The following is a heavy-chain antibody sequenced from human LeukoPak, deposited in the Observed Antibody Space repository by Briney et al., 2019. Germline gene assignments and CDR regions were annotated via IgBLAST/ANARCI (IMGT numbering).Heavy chain of an antibody. J-gene: IGHJ4*02. V-gene: IGHV3-11*01. D-gene: IGHD3-22*01. CDR3: ASSGLEYYYDNSGYSTFDY. CDR1: GFTFSDYY. CDR2: ISSSGSTI. Sequence: PGGSLRLSCAASGFTFSDYYMSWMRQAPGKGLEWVSYISSSGSTIYYADSVKGRFTISRDNAKNSLYLQMNSLRAEDTAVYYCASSGLEYYYDNSGYSTFDYWGQGTLVTDSS.